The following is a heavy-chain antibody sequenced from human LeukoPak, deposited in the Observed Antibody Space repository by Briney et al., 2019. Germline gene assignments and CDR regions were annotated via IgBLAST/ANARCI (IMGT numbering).Heavy chain of an antibody. CDR3: ARVDVSTWSHFDN. CDR2: IYSSGST. CDR1: GGSITTGSYY. V-gene: IGHV4-61*02. D-gene: IGHD6-13*01. J-gene: IGHJ4*02. Sequence: SETLSLTCTVSGGSITTGSYYWSWIRQPTGKALEWIGRIYSSGSTNYNPSLKSRVTISVDTSNNQFSMNLNYVTAADMAVYYCARVDVSTWSHFDNWGQGTLVTVSS.